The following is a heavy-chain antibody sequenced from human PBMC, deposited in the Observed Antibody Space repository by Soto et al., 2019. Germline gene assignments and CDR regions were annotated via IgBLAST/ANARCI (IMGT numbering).Heavy chain of an antibody. V-gene: IGHV1-18*01. CDR3: ARDFPTMDV. Sequence: QVQLVQSGAEVKKPGASVKVSCKASGYTFTSYGISWVRQAPGQGLEWMGWSRAYNGNTNYAQKLQGRVTTTTDTSTRPAYMELTSPTADDSAVYYGARDFPTMDVWGQGTTVTVSS. CDR1: GYTFTSYG. CDR2: SRAYNGNT. J-gene: IGHJ6*02.